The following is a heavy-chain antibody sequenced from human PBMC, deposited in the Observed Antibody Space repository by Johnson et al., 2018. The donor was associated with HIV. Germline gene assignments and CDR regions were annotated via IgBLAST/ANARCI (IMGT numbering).Heavy chain of an antibody. CDR1: GFTVSSNY. CDR3: ARVVAFGWELNDAFDI. D-gene: IGHD1-26*01. CDR2: IYSGGST. J-gene: IGHJ3*02. V-gene: IGHV3-66*01. Sequence: MLLVESGGGLVQPGGSLRLSCAASGFTVSSNYMSWVRQGPGKGLEWVSVIYSGGSTYYADSVKGRFTISRDNAKKHLYLQMNSLRGEDTALYYCARVVAFGWELNDAFDIWGQGTMVTVSS.